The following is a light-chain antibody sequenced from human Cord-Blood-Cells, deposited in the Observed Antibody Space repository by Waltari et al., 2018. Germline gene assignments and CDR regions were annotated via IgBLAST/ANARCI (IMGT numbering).Light chain of an antibody. CDR2: DAS. J-gene: IGKJ1*01. CDR1: QSISSW. Sequence: LSASVGDRVTITCRASQSISSWLAWYQQKPGKAPKLLIYDASSLESGVPSRFSGSGSGTEFTLTISSLQPDDFATYYCQQYNSYWTFGQGTKVEIK. CDR3: QQYNSYWT. V-gene: IGKV1-5*01.